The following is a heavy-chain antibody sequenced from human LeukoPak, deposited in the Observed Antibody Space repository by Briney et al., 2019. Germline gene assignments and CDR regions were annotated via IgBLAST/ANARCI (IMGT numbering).Heavy chain of an antibody. V-gene: IGHV3-23*01. CDR3: AKDGAWLRFDD. J-gene: IGHJ4*02. D-gene: IGHD5-12*01. CDR1: GFPFSSHG. CDR2: ISPGGGPT. Sequence: GGSLRLSCAGSGFPFSSHGMNWVRQAPGKGLEWVSGISPGGGPTYYADSVKGRFSTSRDDLKNTLYLQMTNLRAEDTAVYYCAKDGAWLRFDDWGQGILVTVSS.